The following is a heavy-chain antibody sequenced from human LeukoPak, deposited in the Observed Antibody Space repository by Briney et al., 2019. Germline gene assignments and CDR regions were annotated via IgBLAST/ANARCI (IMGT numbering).Heavy chain of an antibody. CDR2: SKSDGSST. CDR1: GCTFSGHW. CDR3: ARSDWFDP. J-gene: IGHJ5*02. Sequence: PGGSLGLSCAASGCTFSGHWMHWVRQVPGKGLVWVSRSKSDGSSTSYADSVKGRFTISRDNAKNTLYLQMNSLRVEDTAVYYCARSDWFDPWGQGTLVIVSS. V-gene: IGHV3-74*01.